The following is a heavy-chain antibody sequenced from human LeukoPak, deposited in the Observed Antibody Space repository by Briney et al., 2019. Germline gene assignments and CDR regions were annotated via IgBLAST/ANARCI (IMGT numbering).Heavy chain of an antibody. CDR2: ISGSGGST. CDR1: GFTFSNYA. CDR3: AKENHLQGSPYYDPNFDY. Sequence: GGFLRLSCAASGFTFSNYAMSWVRQAPGKGLEWVSAISGSGGSTYYADSVKGRFTISRDNSKNTLYLQMNSLRAEDTAVYYCAKENHLQGSPYYDPNFDYWGQGTLVTVSS. D-gene: IGHD3-22*01. V-gene: IGHV3-23*01. J-gene: IGHJ4*02.